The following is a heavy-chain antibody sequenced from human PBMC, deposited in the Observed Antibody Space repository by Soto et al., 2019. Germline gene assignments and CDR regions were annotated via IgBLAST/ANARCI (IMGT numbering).Heavy chain of an antibody. J-gene: IGHJ4*02. CDR3: ARELSGSYFGLDY. D-gene: IGHD1-26*01. CDR2: ISYDGSNK. CDR1: GFTFSSYA. Sequence: LRLSCAASGFTFSSYAMHWVRQAPGKGLEWVAVISYDGSNKYYADSVKGRFTISRDNSKNTLYLQMNSLRAEDTAVYYCARELSGSYFGLDYWGQGTLVTVSS. V-gene: IGHV3-30-3*01.